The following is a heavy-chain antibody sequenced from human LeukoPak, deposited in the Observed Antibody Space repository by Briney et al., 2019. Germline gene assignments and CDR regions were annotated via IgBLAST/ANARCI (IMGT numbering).Heavy chain of an antibody. Sequence: PGGSLRLSCAASGFPLRTYAMTWVRQAPGKGLEWVSAICCNGGSTYYADSVKGRFTISRDNSKNTLYLEMNSLRVDDTATYYCMRSDYGVVVYRWGQRTLITVS. D-gene: IGHD4-17*01. CDR2: ICCNGGST. J-gene: IGHJ5*02. CDR3: MRSDYGVVVYR. CDR1: GFPLRTYA. V-gene: IGHV3-23*01.